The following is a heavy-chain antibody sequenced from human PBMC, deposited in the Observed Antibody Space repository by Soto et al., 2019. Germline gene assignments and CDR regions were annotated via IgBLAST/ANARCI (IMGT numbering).Heavy chain of an antibody. CDR3: AGDPWDDGGVTLDY. V-gene: IGHV1-2*02. CDR1: GYTFTNYV. Sequence: QVQLVQSGAEVKKPGASVKVSCKPSGYTFTNYVIHWLRQSPGQGLEGMAWINPNDGGTNYAQKFQGRVAVTSDTSISTAYMELSSLTSDDTAVDYCAGDPWDDGGVTLDYWGQGTLVTVSS. J-gene: IGHJ4*02. D-gene: IGHD1-1*01. CDR2: INPNDGGT.